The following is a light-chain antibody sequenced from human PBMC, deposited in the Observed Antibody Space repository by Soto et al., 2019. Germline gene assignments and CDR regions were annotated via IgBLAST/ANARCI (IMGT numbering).Light chain of an antibody. V-gene: IGKV4-1*01. Sequence: DIVMTQSPDSLAVSLGERATINCKSSQSVLYSSNNKNYLAWYQQKPGQPPNLLIYWASTRESGVPDRFSGSGSGTDVTLTISSLQAEDVAVYYCQQYYGNPLTFGQGTRLEIK. J-gene: IGKJ5*01. CDR3: QQYYGNPLT. CDR2: WAS. CDR1: QSVLYSSNNKNY.